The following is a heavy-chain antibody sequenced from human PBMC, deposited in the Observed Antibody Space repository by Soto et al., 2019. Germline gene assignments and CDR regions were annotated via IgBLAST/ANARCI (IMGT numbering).Heavy chain of an antibody. CDR3: ARLAYDSSVSNSYGDDAFHL. CDR1: GGSISDNDYY. V-gene: IGHV4-39*01. CDR2: ISHTGTA. D-gene: IGHD3-22*01. J-gene: IGHJ3*01. Sequence: SETLSLTCSVSGGSISDNDYYWSWIRQPPGKGLEWIGTISHTGTAYYNPSLESRVAISVDTSENQFSLDLSSVTAADTAVYYCARLAYDSSVSNSYGDDAFHLWGQGTLVTVSS.